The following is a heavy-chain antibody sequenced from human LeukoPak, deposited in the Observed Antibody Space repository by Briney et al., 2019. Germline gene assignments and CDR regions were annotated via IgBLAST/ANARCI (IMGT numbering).Heavy chain of an antibody. CDR2: IHYSGST. D-gene: IGHD2-21*02. Sequence: TSETLSLTCTVSNGSISSQFWTWVRQPPGKGLEWIGYIHYSGSTNYNPSLKSRVTMSLDTSKNQFSLKLSSVTAADTAIFYCARLRPLLGKLLFFAFDSWGQGTLVTVSS. J-gene: IGHJ4*02. V-gene: IGHV4-59*11. CDR1: NGSISSQF. CDR3: ARLRPLLGKLLFFAFDS.